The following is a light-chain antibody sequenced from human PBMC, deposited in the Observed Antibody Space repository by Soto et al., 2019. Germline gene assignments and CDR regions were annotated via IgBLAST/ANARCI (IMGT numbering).Light chain of an antibody. V-gene: IGLV1-44*01. CDR3: AAWDASLNAVV. CDR1: SSNIGTNP. J-gene: IGLJ2*01. Sequence: QSVLIQPPSASETPGQRVTISCSGGSSNIGTNPVNWYQQVPGTAPKLLIYRNIQRPSGVPDRFSGSKAGTSASLGISGLPSDDEADYYCAAWDASLNAVVFGGGTKLTVL. CDR2: RNI.